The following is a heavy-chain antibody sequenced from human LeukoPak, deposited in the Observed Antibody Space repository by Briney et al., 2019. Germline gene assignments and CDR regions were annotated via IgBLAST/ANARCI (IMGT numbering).Heavy chain of an antibody. V-gene: IGHV3-21*01. CDR2: ISSSSSYI. CDR3: AREGAVAGQSSPFDY. D-gene: IGHD6-19*01. Sequence: PGGSLRLSCAASGFTISSYSMNWVRQAPGKGLEWVSSISSSSSYIYYADSVKGRFTISRDNAKNSLYLQMNSLRAEDTAVYYCAREGAVAGQSSPFDYWGQGTLVTVSS. J-gene: IGHJ4*02. CDR1: GFTISSYS.